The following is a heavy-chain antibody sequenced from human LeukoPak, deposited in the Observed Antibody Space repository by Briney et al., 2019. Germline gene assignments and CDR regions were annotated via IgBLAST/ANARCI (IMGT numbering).Heavy chain of an antibody. V-gene: IGHV3-7*05. J-gene: IGHJ4*02. Sequence: PGGSLRLSCAASGFTFSNYWMSWVRQAQGKGLEWVANIKQDGSEKYSVDSVKGRFTISRDNAKNSLYLQMNSLRAEDTAVYYCAREAGIPPNTQLWPTSVDCWGRGTLVTVSS. CDR1: GFTFSNYW. CDR2: IKQDGSEK. D-gene: IGHD5-18*01. CDR3: AREAGIPPNTQLWPTSVDC.